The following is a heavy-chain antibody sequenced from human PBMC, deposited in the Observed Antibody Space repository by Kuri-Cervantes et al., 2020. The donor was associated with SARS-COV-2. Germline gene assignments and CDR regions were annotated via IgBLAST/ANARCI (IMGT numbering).Heavy chain of an antibody. Sequence: GESLKISCAASGFTFSSYAMSWVRRAPGKGLEWVSTISGSGSSTYYADSVKGRFTISRDNSKNSLYLQMNGLRAEDTAVYYCATYCSSTIPEKTLDNGTFDFWGQGTMVTVSS. D-gene: IGHD2-2*01. V-gene: IGHV3-23*01. CDR3: ATYCSSTIPEKTLDNGTFDF. CDR2: ISGSGSST. J-gene: IGHJ3*01. CDR1: GFTFSSYA.